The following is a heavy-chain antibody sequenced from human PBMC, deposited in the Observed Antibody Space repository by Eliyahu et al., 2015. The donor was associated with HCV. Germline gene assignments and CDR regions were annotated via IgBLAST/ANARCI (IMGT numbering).Heavy chain of an antibody. CDR2: IDPSDSYT. Sequence: EGQLVQSGAEVKKPGESLRISCKGSGYNFINYWISWVRQMPGKGLEWMGRIDPSDSYTNYSPSFQGHVTISVDKSISTAYLQWSSLKASDTATYYCATAGWGVGAFDMWGQGTMVTVSA. V-gene: IGHV5-10-1*01. CDR1: GYNFINYW. J-gene: IGHJ3*02. CDR3: ATAGWGVGAFDM. D-gene: IGHD3-10*01.